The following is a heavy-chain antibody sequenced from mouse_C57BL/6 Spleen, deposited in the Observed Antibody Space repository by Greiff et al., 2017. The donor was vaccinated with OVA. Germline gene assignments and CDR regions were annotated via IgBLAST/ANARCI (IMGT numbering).Heavy chain of an antibody. CDR2: ISDGGSYT. CDR3: EREGFIRGMDD. V-gene: IGHV5-4*01. D-gene: IGHD1-1*01. J-gene: IGHJ4*01. CDR1: GFTFSSYA. Sequence: EVNLVESGGGLVKPGGSLKLSCAASGFTFSSYAMSWVRQTPEKRLEWVATISDGGSYTYYPDNVKGRFTISRDKAKNNLYLQMSHLKPEDTAMYYCEREGFIRGMDDWGQGTSVTVSS.